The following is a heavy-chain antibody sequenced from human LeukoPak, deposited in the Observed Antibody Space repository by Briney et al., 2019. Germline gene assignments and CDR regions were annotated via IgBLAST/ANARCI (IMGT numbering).Heavy chain of an antibody. J-gene: IGHJ6*02. CDR3: ARGQVGKDIVVESYYYYGMDV. CDR2: INHSGST. Sequence: SETLSLTCAVYGGSFSGYYWSWIRQPPGKELEWIGEINHSGSTNYNPSLKSRVTISVDTSKNQFSLKLSSVTAADTAVYYCARGQVGKDIVVESYYYYGMDVWGQGTTVTVSS. V-gene: IGHV4-34*01. CDR1: GGSFSGYY. D-gene: IGHD2-2*01.